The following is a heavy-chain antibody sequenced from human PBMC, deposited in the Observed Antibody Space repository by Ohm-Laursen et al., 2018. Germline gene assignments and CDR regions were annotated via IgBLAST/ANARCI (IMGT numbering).Heavy chain of an antibody. CDR1: GYTFTSYY. J-gene: IGHJ4*02. CDR3: ARDHCSSTSCYKGRFDY. Sequence: ALVKVSCKASGYTFTSYYMHWVRQAPGQGLEWMGIINPSGGSTSYAQKFQGRVTMTRDTSTSTVYMELSSLRSEDTAVYYCARDHCSSTSCYKGRFDYWGQGTLVTVSS. CDR2: INPSGGST. D-gene: IGHD2-2*02. V-gene: IGHV1-46*01.